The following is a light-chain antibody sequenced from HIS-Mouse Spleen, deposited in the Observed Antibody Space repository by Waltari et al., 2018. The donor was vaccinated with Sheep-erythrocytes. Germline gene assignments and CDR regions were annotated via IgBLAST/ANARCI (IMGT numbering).Light chain of an antibody. V-gene: IGLV2-8*01. CDR2: AVS. CDR1: SSDVGGYNY. CDR3: SSYAGSNNWV. Sequence: QSALTQPPSASGSPGQSVTIPCTGPSSDVGGYNYVSWYQQHPGKAPKLMIYAVSKRPSGVPDRFSGSKSGNTASLTVSGLQAEDEADYYCSSYAGSNNWVFGGGTKLTVL. J-gene: IGLJ3*02.